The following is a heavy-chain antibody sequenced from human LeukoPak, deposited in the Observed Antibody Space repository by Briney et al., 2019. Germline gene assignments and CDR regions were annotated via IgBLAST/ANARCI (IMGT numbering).Heavy chain of an antibody. CDR3: ARGDSSGYPVKD. CDR2: IYSGGST. CDR1: GFTVSSNY. J-gene: IGHJ4*02. Sequence: GGSLRLSCAASGFTVSSNYMSWVRQAPGKGLECVSVIYSGGSTYYADSVKGRFTISRDNSKNTLYLQMNSLRAEDTAVYYCARGDSSGYPVKDWGQGTLVTVPS. D-gene: IGHD3-22*01. V-gene: IGHV3-53*01.